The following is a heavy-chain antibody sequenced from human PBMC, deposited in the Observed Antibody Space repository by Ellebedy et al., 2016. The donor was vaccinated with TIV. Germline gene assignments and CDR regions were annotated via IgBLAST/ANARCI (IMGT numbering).Heavy chain of an antibody. CDR2: IKQDGSEK. V-gene: IGHV3-7*01. J-gene: IGHJ4*02. CDR1: GFTFSSHW. Sequence: GESLKISCAASGFTFSSHWMSWVRQAPGKGLEWVANIKQDGSEKYYVDSVKGRFTISRDNAKNSLYLQMNSLRAEDTAVYYCARDWGEDYWGQGTLVTVSS. CDR3: ARDWGEDY. D-gene: IGHD3-10*01.